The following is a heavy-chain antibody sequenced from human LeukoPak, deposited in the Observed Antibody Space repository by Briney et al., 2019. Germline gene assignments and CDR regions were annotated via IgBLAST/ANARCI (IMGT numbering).Heavy chain of an antibody. CDR3: ARRIGSSPTFDY. CDR2: IYYSGST. CDR1: GGSISSSSYY. Sequence: SETLSLTCTVSGGSISSSSYYWGWIRQPPGKGLEWIGSIYYSGSTYYNPSLKSRVTISVDTSKNQFSLKLSSVTAADTAVYHCARRIGSSPTFDYWGQGTLVTVSS. D-gene: IGHD6-6*01. V-gene: IGHV4-39*01. J-gene: IGHJ4*02.